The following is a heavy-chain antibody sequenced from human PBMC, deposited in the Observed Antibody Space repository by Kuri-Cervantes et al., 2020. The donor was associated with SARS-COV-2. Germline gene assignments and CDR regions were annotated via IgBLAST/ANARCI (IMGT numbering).Heavy chain of an antibody. CDR2: IYTSGST. D-gene: IGHD6-19*01. J-gene: IGHJ4*02. CDR1: GGSISSSSYY. CDR3: ARLARLAVAGGGDFDY. Sequence: SETLSLTCTVSGGSISSSSYYWSWIRQPAGKGLEWIGYIYTSGSTNYNPSLKSRVTISVDTSKNQFSLKLSSVTAADTAVYYCARLARLAVAGGGDFDYWGQGTLVTVSS. V-gene: IGHV4-61*09.